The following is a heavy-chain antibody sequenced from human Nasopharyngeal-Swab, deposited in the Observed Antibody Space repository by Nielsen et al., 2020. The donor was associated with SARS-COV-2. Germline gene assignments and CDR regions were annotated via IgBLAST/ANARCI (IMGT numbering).Heavy chain of an antibody. CDR2: ISGSGGST. J-gene: IGHJ3*02. D-gene: IGHD4-17*01. CDR1: GFTFSSYA. CDR3: AKELSATVTTVGAFDI. V-gene: IGHV3-23*01. Sequence: GGSLRLSCAASGFTFSSYAMSWVRQAPGKGLEWVSAISGSGGSTYYADSVKGRFTISRDNSKNTLYLQMNSLRAEDTAVYYCAKELSATVTTVGAFDIWGQGAMVTVSS.